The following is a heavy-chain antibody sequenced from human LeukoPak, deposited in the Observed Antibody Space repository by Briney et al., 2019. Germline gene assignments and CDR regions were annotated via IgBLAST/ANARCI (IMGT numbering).Heavy chain of an antibody. D-gene: IGHD6-6*01. CDR2: IQSDGNNK. CDR3: ARDCGTSSLYLVS. CDR1: GFTFTSNG. J-gene: IGHJ4*02. Sequence: GGSLRLSCAVSGFTFTSNGMHWVRQAPGKGLDGVAFIQSDGNNKKYADSVKGRFTISTDNSKNTLYLQMNSPISDATAVYYCARDCGTSSLYLVSWGQGTLVTVSS. V-gene: IGHV3-30*02.